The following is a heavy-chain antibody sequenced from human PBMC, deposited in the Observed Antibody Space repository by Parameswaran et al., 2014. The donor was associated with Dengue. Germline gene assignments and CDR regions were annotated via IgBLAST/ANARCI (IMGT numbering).Heavy chain of an antibody. D-gene: IGHD3-3*01. CDR2: ISYDGSNK. CDR3: AKDGVGRFLEEYYYYYMDV. J-gene: IGHJ6*03. Sequence: MPGVRQAPGKGLEWVAVISYDGSNKYYADSVKGRFTISRDNSKNTLYLQMNSLRAEDTAVYYCAKDGVGRFLEEYYYYYMDVWGKGTTVTVSS. V-gene: IGHV3-30*18.